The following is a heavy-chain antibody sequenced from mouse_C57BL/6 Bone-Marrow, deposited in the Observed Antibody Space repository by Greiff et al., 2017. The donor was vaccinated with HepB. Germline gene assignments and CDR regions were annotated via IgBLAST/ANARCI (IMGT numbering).Heavy chain of an antibody. D-gene: IGHD3-2*02. J-gene: IGHJ3*01. CDR2: IYPGSGST. V-gene: IGHV1-55*01. CDR1: GYTFTSYW. Sequence: VQLQQPGAELVKPGASVKMSCKASGYTFTSYWITWVKQRPGQGLEWIGDIYPGSGSTNYNEKFKSKATLTVDTSSSTAYMQLSSLTSEDSAVYYCARRTAQASWFAYWGQGTLVTVSA. CDR3: ARRTAQASWFAY.